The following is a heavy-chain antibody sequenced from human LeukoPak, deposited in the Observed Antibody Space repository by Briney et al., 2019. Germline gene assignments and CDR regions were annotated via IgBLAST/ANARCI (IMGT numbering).Heavy chain of an antibody. CDR3: ASLADWYYYDDSGYALGAFDF. CDR1: GGSISNYY. CDR2: VYHSGST. Sequence: PSETLSLTCTVSGGSISNYYWNWIRQPPGKGLEWLGYVYHSGSTNYNPSLKSRVTISVEKSKNQFSLKLSSVTAADTAVYYCASLADWYYYDDSGYALGAFDFWGQGAVVSVSS. V-gene: IGHV4-59*01. D-gene: IGHD3-22*01. J-gene: IGHJ3*01.